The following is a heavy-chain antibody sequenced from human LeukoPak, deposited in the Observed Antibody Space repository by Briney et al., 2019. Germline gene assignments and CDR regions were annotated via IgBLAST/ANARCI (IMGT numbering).Heavy chain of an antibody. J-gene: IGHJ3*02. Sequence: GGSLRLSCAASGFTFSSYAMSWVRQAPGKGLEWVANIRRDGSAKHYVDSVKGRFTISRDNAQNSLYLQMNTLRVENTAVYYCARHGGQGVFDIWGQGTMVTASS. CDR3: ARHGGQGVFDI. V-gene: IGHV3-7*01. CDR1: GFTFSSYA. D-gene: IGHD4-23*01. CDR2: IRRDGSAK.